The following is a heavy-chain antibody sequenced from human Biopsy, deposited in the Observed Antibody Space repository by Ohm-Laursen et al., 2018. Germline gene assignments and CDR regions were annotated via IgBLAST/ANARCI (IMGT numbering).Heavy chain of an antibody. D-gene: IGHD6-19*01. Sequence: SLRLSCTASGFTFGHYAMHWVRQAPGKGLEWISLISYDGTNEDYADSVKGRFTISRDNSKNTLYLQINTLTLEDTAFYYCARGLINGWYGYFDVWGRGTLVTVSS. CDR3: ARGLINGWYGYFDV. CDR1: GFTFGHYA. CDR2: ISYDGTNE. J-gene: IGHJ2*01. V-gene: IGHV3-33*04.